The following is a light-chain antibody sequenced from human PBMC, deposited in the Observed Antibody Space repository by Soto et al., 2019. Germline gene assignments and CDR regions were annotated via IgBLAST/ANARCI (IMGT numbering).Light chain of an antibody. J-gene: IGLJ3*02. CDR3: SSYAGSNNFGV. CDR1: SSDVGGYSY. V-gene: IGLV2-8*01. CDR2: EVS. Sequence: QSALTQPPSASGSPGQSVTISCTGTSSDVGGYSYVSWYQQHPGKAPKLMIYEVSKWPSGVPDRFSGSKSGNTASLTVSGLQAEDEADYYCSSYAGSNNFGVFGGGTKLTVL.